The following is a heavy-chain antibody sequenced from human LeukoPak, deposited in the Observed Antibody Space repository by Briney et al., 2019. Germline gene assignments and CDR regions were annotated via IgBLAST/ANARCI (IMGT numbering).Heavy chain of an antibody. V-gene: IGHV3-7*04. CDR2: IKHDKSEK. CDR1: GFTFDDYA. D-gene: IGHD2-2*02. Sequence: PGRSLRLSCAASGFTFDDYAMHWVRQAPGNGLEWVANIKHDKSEKYFVDSVKGRFTISRDNAKNSLYLQMNSLRAEDTAVYYCGKEVPGDIVYLDYWGQGTLVTVSS. J-gene: IGHJ4*02. CDR3: GKEVPGDIVYLDY.